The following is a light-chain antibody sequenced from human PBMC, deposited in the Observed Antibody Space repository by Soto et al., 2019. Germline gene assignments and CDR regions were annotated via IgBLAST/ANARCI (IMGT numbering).Light chain of an antibody. V-gene: IGKV3-11*01. CDR3: QQRSKWPLT. CDR2: DAS. Sequence: EIVLTQSPATLSLSPGERATLSCRASQSVSVYLAWYQQKPGQAPRLLIYDASNRATGIPARFSGSGSGTDFTLTISSLEPEDFAVYYCQQRSKWPLTFGPGTKVDI. CDR1: QSVSVY. J-gene: IGKJ3*01.